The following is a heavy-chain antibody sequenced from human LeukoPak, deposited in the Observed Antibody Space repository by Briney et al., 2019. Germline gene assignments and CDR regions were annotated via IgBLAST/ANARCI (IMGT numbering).Heavy chain of an antibody. Sequence: SQTLSLTCTVSGGSISSGGYYWSWIRQHPGKGLEWIGYIYYSGSTYYNPSLKSRVTISIDTSKNQFSLKLSSVTAADTAVYYCARDLVTVTKGFDIWGQGTMVSVSS. CDR3: ARDLVTVTKGFDI. V-gene: IGHV4-31*03. D-gene: IGHD4-17*01. J-gene: IGHJ3*02. CDR1: GGSISSGGYY. CDR2: IYYSGST.